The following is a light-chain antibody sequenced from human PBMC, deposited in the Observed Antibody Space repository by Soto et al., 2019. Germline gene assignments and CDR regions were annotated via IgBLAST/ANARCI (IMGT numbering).Light chain of an antibody. CDR1: QSVSTY. J-gene: IGKJ4*01. V-gene: IGKV3-20*01. CDR3: QQYGSSPEIT. Sequence: EIVLTQSPGTVSFSPGETATLSCRTSQSVSTYVAWYRQKPGQAPRLLIYDASTRASGIPDRFSGRGSGTDFTLIIRRLEPEDFAVYDCQQYGSSPEITFGGGTKVEIE. CDR2: DAS.